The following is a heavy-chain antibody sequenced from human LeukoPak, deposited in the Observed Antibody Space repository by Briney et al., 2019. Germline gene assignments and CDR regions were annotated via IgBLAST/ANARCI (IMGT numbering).Heavy chain of an antibody. CDR1: GVTFSSYA. CDR2: ISGSGGGT. D-gene: IGHD1-26*01. CDR3: AKDRLSGSFNDY. J-gene: IGHJ4*02. V-gene: IGHV3-23*01. Sequence: GGSLRLSCAASGVTFSSYAMNWVRQAPGKGLEWVSVISGSGGGTYTNYADSVKGRFTISRDNSKNTLYLQMNSPRAEDTAVYYCAKDRLSGSFNDYWGQGTLVTVSS.